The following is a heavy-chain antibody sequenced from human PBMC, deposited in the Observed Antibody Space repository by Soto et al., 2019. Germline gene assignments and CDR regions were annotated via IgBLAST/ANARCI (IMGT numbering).Heavy chain of an antibody. CDR1: GYTFTSYA. J-gene: IGHJ4*02. CDR2: INAGNGNT. Sequence: QVQLVQSGAEVKKPGASVKVSCKASGYTFTSYAMHWVRQAPGQRLEWMGWINAGNGNTKYSQKFQGRVTITRDTSASTTYMDLSSLRSEDTAVYYCARDGSGSYNDYRGQGTLVTVSS. V-gene: IGHV1-3*01. D-gene: IGHD3-10*01. CDR3: ARDGSGSYNDY.